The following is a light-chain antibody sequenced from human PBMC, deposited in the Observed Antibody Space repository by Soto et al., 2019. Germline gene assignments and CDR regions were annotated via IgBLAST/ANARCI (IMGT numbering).Light chain of an antibody. Sequence: QSVLTQPPSASGTPGQRVTISWSGSSSNIESNFVYWYQQLPGATPKFLIHSDNQRPSGVPDRFSGSKSGTSASLAISGLRSEDEADYYFATWDDTLNAAVFGGGTKLTVL. CDR3: ATWDDTLNAAV. CDR2: SDN. V-gene: IGLV1-47*02. CDR1: SSNIESNF. J-gene: IGLJ2*01.